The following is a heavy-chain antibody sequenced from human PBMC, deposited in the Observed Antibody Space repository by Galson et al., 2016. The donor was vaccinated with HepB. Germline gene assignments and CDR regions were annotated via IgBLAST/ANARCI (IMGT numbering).Heavy chain of an antibody. CDR1: GFSLNTRGMG. CDR2: IYWDDDK. Sequence: TLTLTCTFSGFSLNTRGMGVGWIRQPPGKALEWLALIYWDDDKRFSPSLKNRLTITKDTSKNQVVLTVANMNPVDTGTYFCARTMWVQVTFDNRGQGTLVTVSS. CDR3: ARTMWVQVTFDN. V-gene: IGHV2-5*02. J-gene: IGHJ4*02. D-gene: IGHD1-1*01.